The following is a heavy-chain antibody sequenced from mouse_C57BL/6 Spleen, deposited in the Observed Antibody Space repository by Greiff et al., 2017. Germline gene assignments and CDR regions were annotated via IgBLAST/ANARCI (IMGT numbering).Heavy chain of an antibody. CDR1: GYAFSSSW. Sequence: QVQLQQSGPELVKPGASVKISCKASGYAFSSSWMNWVKQRPGKGLEWIGRVYPGDGDTNYNGKFKGKATLTADKSSSTAYMQLSSLTSEDSAVYFCARWDYDYDGWFAYWGQGTLVTVSA. J-gene: IGHJ3*01. CDR3: ARWDYDYDGWFAY. CDR2: VYPGDGDT. V-gene: IGHV1-82*01. D-gene: IGHD2-4*01.